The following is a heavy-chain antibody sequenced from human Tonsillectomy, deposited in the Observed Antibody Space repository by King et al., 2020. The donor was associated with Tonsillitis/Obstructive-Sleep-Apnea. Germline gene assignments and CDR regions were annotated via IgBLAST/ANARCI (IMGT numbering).Heavy chain of an antibody. V-gene: IGHV2-5*02. Sequence: TLKESGPTLVKPTQTLTLTCTFSGFSLSTSGVGVDWIRQPPGKALEWLALIYWDDGKRYSPSLKSRLTITKDTSKNQVVLTMTNMDPVDTATYYCAHIPGGYSGSSNWGQGTLVTVSS. J-gene: IGHJ4*02. CDR1: GFSLSTSGVG. CDR3: AHIPGGYSGSSN. CDR2: IYWDDGK. D-gene: IGHD1-26*01.